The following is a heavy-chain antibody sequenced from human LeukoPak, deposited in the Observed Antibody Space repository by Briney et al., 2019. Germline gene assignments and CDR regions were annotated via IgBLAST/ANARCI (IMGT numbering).Heavy chain of an antibody. CDR1: GYTFTDQY. CDR3: ARDSSGWVPGWFDP. J-gene: IGHJ5*02. Sequence: ASVKVSCKASGYTFTDQYIHWVRQAPGQGLEWMGWINPDTGGTDYAQKLQGRVTMTTDTSTSTAYMELRSLRSDDTAVYYCARDSSGWVPGWFDPWGQGTLVTVSS. CDR2: INPDTGGT. D-gene: IGHD2-2*01. V-gene: IGHV1-2*02.